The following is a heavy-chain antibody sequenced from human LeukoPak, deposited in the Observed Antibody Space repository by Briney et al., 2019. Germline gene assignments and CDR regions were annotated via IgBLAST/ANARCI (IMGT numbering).Heavy chain of an antibody. Sequence: SETLSLTCAVYGGSVSGYYWSWIRQPPGKGLEWIGEIGHTGSTYYNPSLKSRVTITVDTSRKQFSLKLNSVTAADTAVYYCASILTYYYGSGSYYIDCWGQGTLVTVSS. V-gene: IGHV4-34*01. D-gene: IGHD3-10*01. CDR3: ASILTYYYGSGSYYIDC. CDR1: GGSVSGYY. CDR2: IGHTGST. J-gene: IGHJ4*02.